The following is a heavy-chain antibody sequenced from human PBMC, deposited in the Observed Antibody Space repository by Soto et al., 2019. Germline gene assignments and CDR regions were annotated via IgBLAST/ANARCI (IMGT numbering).Heavy chain of an antibody. V-gene: IGHV3-15*07. Sequence: EVQLVESGGGLVKPGGSLRLSCAASGFTFGNAWMNWVRQAPGRGLEWVGRIKGKGYDGATDYAAPVKGRFTISRDDSKNTLYLQMNNLKAEDTAVYYCTSGLIVVVAASKLAGYWSQGTLVTVSS. CDR2: IKGKGYDGAT. CDR1: GFTFGNAW. D-gene: IGHD2-15*01. CDR3: TSGLIVVVAASKLAGY. J-gene: IGHJ4*02.